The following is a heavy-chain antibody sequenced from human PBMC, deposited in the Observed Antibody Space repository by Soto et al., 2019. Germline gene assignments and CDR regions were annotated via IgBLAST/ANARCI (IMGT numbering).Heavy chain of an antibody. D-gene: IGHD1-26*01. V-gene: IGHV4-59*05. CDR3: ATQEVGGSYVYTFDP. CDR2: IYYSGST. CDR1: TESFSTYY. J-gene: IGHJ5*02. Sequence: SETLSLTCAVHTESFSTYYWGWIRQPPGKGLEWIGSIYYSGSTYYNPSLKSRVTISVDTSKNQFSLKLSSVTAADTAVYYCATQEVGGSYVYTFDPWGQGTLVTVSS.